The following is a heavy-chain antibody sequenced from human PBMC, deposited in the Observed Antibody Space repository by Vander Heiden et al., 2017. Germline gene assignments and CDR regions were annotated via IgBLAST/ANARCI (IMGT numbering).Heavy chain of an antibody. V-gene: IGHV1-8*01. D-gene: IGHD1-26*01. CDR3: ARVARFAGSYYNYFDT. Sequence: QGQVVQSGAEVKQPGASVRVSCKAPGYTFTTYAINWVRQASGQGLEWMGWMDPKTGETGYAQRFQGRVTMTRNISRSTAYMELSGLRSEDTAVYFCARVARFAGSYYNYFDTWGQGSLVTVSS. CDR1: GYTFTTYA. J-gene: IGHJ4*02. CDR2: MDPKTGET.